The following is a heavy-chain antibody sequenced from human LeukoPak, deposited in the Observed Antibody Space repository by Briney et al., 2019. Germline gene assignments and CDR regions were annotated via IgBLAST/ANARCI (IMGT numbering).Heavy chain of an antibody. J-gene: IGHJ4*02. D-gene: IGHD3-3*01. Sequence: GSLRLSCAVSGFTFSSYDVKWVPQAPGKGAEWVSFISSSGSTINYADSVNGRFTISRDNAKNSLYLQMNSLRAEDTAVYYCVRGLRYTILGGDYFWGQGTLVTVSS. CDR3: VRGLRYTILGGDYF. CDR2: ISSSGSTI. V-gene: IGHV3-48*03. CDR1: GFTFSSYD.